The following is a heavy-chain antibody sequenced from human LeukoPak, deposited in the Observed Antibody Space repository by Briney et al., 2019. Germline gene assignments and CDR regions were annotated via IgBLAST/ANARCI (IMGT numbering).Heavy chain of an antibody. CDR2: IYTSGST. V-gene: IGHV4-61*02. CDR1: GGSISSGSYY. D-gene: IGHD2-15*01. J-gene: IGHJ4*02. CDR3: ARDCSGGTCYLGVLDY. Sequence: PSETLSLTCTVSGGSISSGSYYWRWIRQPAGKGLEWIGRIYTSGSTNYNPSLKSRVAMSVDTSKNQFSLDLTSVTAADAAVYYCARDCSGGTCYLGVLDYWGQGILVTVSS.